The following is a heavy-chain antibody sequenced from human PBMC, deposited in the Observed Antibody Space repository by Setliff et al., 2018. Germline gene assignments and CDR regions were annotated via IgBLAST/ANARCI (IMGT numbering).Heavy chain of an antibody. V-gene: IGHV1-18*01. Sequence: AASVKVSCKASGYTFSDYGITWVRQAPGQGLEWMGWIGVNTGKSYFAHRLQDRVTLTTDKSTGTAYMELRSLRSDDTAVYYCSRLVRYCTTTSCQRLSGDEYWGQGTLVTVSS. J-gene: IGHJ4*02. D-gene: IGHD2-2*01. CDR3: SRLVRYCTTTSCQRLSGDEY. CDR1: GYTFSDYG. CDR2: IGVNTGKS.